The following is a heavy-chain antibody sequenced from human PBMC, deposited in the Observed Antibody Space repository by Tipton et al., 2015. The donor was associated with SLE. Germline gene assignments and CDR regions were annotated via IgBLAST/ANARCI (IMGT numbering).Heavy chain of an antibody. Sequence: TLSLTCAVYGGSFSGYYWSWIRQPPGKGLEWIGEINHSGSTNYNPSLKSRVTMSVDTSKNQFSLKLSSVTAADTAVYYCASNIVVVPAASASYGMDVWGQGTTVTVSS. CDR3: ASNIVVVPAASASYGMDV. CDR2: INHSGST. J-gene: IGHJ6*02. CDR1: GGSFSGYY. V-gene: IGHV4-34*01. D-gene: IGHD2-2*01.